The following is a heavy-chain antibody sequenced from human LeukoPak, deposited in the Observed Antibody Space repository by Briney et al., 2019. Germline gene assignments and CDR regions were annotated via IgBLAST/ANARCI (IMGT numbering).Heavy chain of an antibody. V-gene: IGHV4-59*01. CDR3: ARNREAAWEDY. J-gene: IGHJ4*02. Sequence: PSETLSLTRTVSGGSISSYYWSWIRQPPGKGLEWIGYIYYSGSTNYNPSLKNRVTISVDTSKNQFSLKLSSVTAADTAVYYCARNREAAWEDYWGQGTLVTVSS. CDR1: GGSISSYY. D-gene: IGHD1-26*01. CDR2: IYYSGST.